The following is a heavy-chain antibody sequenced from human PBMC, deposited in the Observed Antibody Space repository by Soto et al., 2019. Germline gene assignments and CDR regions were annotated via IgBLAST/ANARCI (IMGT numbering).Heavy chain of an antibody. D-gene: IGHD2-2*01. Sequence: SETLSLTCAVYGGSFSGYYWSWIRQPPGKGLEWIGEINHSGSTNYNPSLKSRVTISVDTPKNQFSLKLSSVTAADTAVYYCARVVVVVPAGNDYWGQGTLVTVSS. CDR2: INHSGST. CDR3: ARVVVVVPAGNDY. CDR1: GGSFSGYY. J-gene: IGHJ4*02. V-gene: IGHV4-34*01.